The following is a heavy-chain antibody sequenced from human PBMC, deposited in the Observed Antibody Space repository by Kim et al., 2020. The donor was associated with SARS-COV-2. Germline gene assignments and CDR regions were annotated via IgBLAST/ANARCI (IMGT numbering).Heavy chain of an antibody. J-gene: IGHJ6*02. V-gene: IGHV3-21*01. CDR3: ARDGHILTGYYKANYYYGMDV. CDR2: ISSSSSYI. CDR1: GFTFSSYS. D-gene: IGHD3-9*01. Sequence: GGSLRLSCAASGFTFSSYSMNWVRQAPGKGLEWVSSISSSSSYIYYADSVKGRFTISRDNAKNSLYLQMNSLRAEDTAVYYCARDGHILTGYYKANYYYGMDVWGQGTTVTVSS.